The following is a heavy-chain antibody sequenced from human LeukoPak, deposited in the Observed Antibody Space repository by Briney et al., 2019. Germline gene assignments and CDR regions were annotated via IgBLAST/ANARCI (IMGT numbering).Heavy chain of an antibody. V-gene: IGHV4-59*01. D-gene: IGHD3-10*01. J-gene: IGHJ4*02. CDR3: ARGVPFLGPGGEFDY. Sequence: SETLSLTCTVSGGSISSYYWSWIRQPPGKGLEWIGYIYYSGSTNYNPSLKSRVTISVDTSKNQFSLKLSSVTAADTAVYYCARGVPFLGPGGEFDYWGQGTLVTVSS. CDR2: IYYSGST. CDR1: GGSISSYY.